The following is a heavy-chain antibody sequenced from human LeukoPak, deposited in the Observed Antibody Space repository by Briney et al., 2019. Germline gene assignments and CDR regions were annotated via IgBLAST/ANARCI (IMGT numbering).Heavy chain of an antibody. CDR1: GFTFSSYW. Sequence: GGSLRLSCAASGFTFSSYWMHWVRQAPGKGLVWVSRINSDGSSTSYADSVKGRFTISRDNAKNTLYLQMNSLRAEDTAVYYCARSRIAVAGVPLDPWAREPWSPSPQ. J-gene: IGHJ5*02. V-gene: IGHV3-74*01. CDR3: ARSRIAVAGVPLDP. CDR2: INSDGSST. D-gene: IGHD6-19*01.